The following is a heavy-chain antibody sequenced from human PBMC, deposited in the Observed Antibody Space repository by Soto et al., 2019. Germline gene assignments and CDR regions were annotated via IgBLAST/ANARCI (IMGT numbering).Heavy chain of an antibody. J-gene: IGHJ6*02. CDR3: ARKGSGPYYYYGMDV. CDR1: GYSFISYW. Sequence: PGESLKISWKGSGYSFISYWSGWVRQMPGKGLEWMGIIYPGDSDTRYSPSFQGQVTISADKSISTAYLQWSSLKASDSAMYYCARKGSGPYYYYGMDVWGQGTTVTVSS. V-gene: IGHV5-51*01. D-gene: IGHD7-27*01. CDR2: IYPGDSDT.